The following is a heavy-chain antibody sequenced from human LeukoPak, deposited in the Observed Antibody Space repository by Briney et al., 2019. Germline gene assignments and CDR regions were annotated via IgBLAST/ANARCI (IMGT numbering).Heavy chain of an antibody. J-gene: IGHJ4*02. Sequence: ASVKVSCKASGYTFTGYYMNWVRQAPGQGLEWMGWINPNSRGTNYAQKFQGWVTMTRDTSISTAYMELSRLRSDDTAVYYCAREGPPFDYWGQGTLVTVSS. CDR3: AREGPPFDY. CDR1: GYTFTGYY. V-gene: IGHV1-2*04. CDR2: INPNSRGT.